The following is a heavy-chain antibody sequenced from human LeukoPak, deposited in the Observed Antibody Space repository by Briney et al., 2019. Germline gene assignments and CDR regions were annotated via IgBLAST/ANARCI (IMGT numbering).Heavy chain of an antibody. CDR2: INEDGSEK. CDR3: ARGRGIGA. CDR1: GFTFSRLW. V-gene: IGHV3-7*01. J-gene: IGHJ6*02. Sequence: GGSLRLSCAASGFTFSRLWMTWVRQAPGKGLEWVANINEDGSEKYYVDSVKGRCTISRDNAKNSLSLQMNGLRAEDMGVYYCARGRGIGAWGQGTTVTVSS.